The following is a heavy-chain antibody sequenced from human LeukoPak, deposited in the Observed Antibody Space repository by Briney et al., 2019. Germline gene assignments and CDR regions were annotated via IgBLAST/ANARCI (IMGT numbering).Heavy chain of an antibody. J-gene: IGHJ5*02. CDR3: ARGLYYYDSSGQRGFDP. Sequence: SETLSLTCAVYGGSFSGYYWSWIRQPPGKGLEWIGEINHSGSTNYNPSLKGRVTISVDTSKNQFSLKLSSVTAADTAVYYCARGLYYYDSSGQRGFDPWGQGTLVTVSS. D-gene: IGHD3-22*01. V-gene: IGHV4-34*01. CDR1: GGSFSGYY. CDR2: INHSGST.